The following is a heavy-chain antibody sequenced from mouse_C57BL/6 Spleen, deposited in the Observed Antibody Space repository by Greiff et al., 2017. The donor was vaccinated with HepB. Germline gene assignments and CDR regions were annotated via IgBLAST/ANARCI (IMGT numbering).Heavy chain of an antibody. J-gene: IGHJ3*01. Sequence: QVQLKQPGAELVKPGASVKVSCKASGYTFTSYWMHWVKQRPGQGLEWIGRIHPSDSDTNYNQKFKGKATLTVDKSSSTAYMQLSSLTSEDSAVYYCAPDSSGYVRFAYWGQGTLVTVSA. D-gene: IGHD3-2*02. V-gene: IGHV1-74*01. CDR2: IHPSDSDT. CDR1: GYTFTSYW. CDR3: APDSSGYVRFAY.